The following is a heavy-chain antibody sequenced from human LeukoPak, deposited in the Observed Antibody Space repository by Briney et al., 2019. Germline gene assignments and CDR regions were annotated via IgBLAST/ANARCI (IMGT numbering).Heavy chain of an antibody. CDR3: ARYVDTAMVSGYFDY. CDR1: GYSISSVYY. CDR2: IYHSGST. J-gene: IGHJ4*02. D-gene: IGHD5-18*01. V-gene: IGHV4-38-2*01. Sequence: PSETLSLTCAVSGYSISSVYYWGWIRQPPGKGLEWLGRIYHSGSTYYNPSLKRRVTISVDTSKNQFSLKLSSVTAADTAVYYCARYVDTAMVSGYFDYWGQGTLVTVSS.